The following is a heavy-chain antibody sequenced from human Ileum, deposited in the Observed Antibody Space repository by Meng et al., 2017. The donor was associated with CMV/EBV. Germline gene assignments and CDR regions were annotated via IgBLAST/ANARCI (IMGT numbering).Heavy chain of an antibody. CDR1: GAHISSGDYY. D-gene: IGHD3-22*01. CDR3: ARASYYDSSYFDN. CDR2: IHYSGST. Sequence: GPLQESGPGLVKPSPPLSPPCPVSGAHISSGDYYWSWIRQPPGKGLEWIGYIHYSGSTYYNPSLKSRVTISEDTSKNQFSLKLNSVTAADTAVYYCARASYYDSSYFDNWGQGTLVTVSS. V-gene: IGHV4-30-4*08. J-gene: IGHJ4*02.